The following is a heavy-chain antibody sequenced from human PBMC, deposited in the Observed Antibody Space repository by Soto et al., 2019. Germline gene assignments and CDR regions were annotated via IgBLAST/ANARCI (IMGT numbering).Heavy chain of an antibody. D-gene: IGHD4-17*01. CDR1: GGSFSGYY. V-gene: IGHV4-34*01. Sequence: SETLSLTCAVYGGSFSGYYWSWIRQPPGKGLEWIGEINHSGSTNYNPSLKSRVTISVDTSKNQFSLRLSSVTAADTAVYYCARDPLLDYGDSYFDYWGQGTLVTVSS. CDR3: ARDPLLDYGDSYFDY. CDR2: INHSGST. J-gene: IGHJ4*02.